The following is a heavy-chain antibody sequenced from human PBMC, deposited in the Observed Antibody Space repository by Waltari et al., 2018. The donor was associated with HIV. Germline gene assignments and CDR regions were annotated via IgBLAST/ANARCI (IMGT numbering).Heavy chain of an antibody. CDR1: GYSFTSYW. J-gene: IGHJ2*01. CDR3: ARLGYSYGVQHYHFDL. Sequence: EVQLVQSGAEVKKPGESLRISCKGSGYSFTSYWISWVRQMPGKGLEWMGRIDPSDSYTNYSPSFQGHVTISADKSISTAYLQWSSLKASDTAMYYCARLGYSYGVQHYHFDLWGRGTLVTVSS. D-gene: IGHD5-18*01. CDR2: IDPSDSYT. V-gene: IGHV5-10-1*01.